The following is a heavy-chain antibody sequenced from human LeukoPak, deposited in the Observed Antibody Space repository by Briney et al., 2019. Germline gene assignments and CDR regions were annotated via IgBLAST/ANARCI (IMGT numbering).Heavy chain of an antibody. D-gene: IGHD4-23*01. J-gene: IGHJ4*02. V-gene: IGHV1-8*03. CDR1: GYTFTSYD. Sequence: ASVKVSCKASGYTFTSYDINWVRQATGQGLEWMGWMNPNSGNTGYAQKFQGRVTITRNTSISTAYMELSSLRSEDTAVYYCARVLDYGGNTRDYWGQGTLVTASS. CDR3: ARVLDYGGNTRDY. CDR2: MNPNSGNT.